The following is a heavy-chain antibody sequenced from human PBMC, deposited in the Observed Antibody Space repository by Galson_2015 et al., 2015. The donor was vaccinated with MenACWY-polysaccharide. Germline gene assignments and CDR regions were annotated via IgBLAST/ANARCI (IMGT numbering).Heavy chain of an antibody. D-gene: IGHD3-10*01. Sequence: SLRLSCAASGFTFSNYAMTWVRQAPGQGLEWVPGLTHSGDASYYADSVEGRFTISRDNSKNTLFLEMNSLRAEDTAVYYCAKHLIRGLNYAMDVWGQGTTVTVSS. J-gene: IGHJ6*02. CDR1: GFTFSNYA. V-gene: IGHV3-23*01. CDR3: AKHLIRGLNYAMDV. CDR2: LTHSGDAS.